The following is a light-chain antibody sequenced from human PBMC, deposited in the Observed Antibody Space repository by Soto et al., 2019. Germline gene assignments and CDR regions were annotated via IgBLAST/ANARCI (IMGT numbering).Light chain of an antibody. J-gene: IGLJ1*01. CDR3: SSYTDRTNLV. V-gene: IGLV2-8*01. Sequence: QSVLTQSPSASGSPGQSVTISCTGTSSDIGGYNSVSWYQQHPGKAPKVMIYDVSQRPSGVPDRFSGSKSGNTASLTVSALQAEDEADYYCSSYTDRTNLVFRTGTKLTVL. CDR1: SSDIGGYNS. CDR2: DVS.